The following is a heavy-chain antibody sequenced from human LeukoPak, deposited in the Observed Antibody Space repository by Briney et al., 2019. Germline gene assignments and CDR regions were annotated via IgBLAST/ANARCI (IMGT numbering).Heavy chain of an antibody. CDR2: IYYSGST. D-gene: IGHD2-15*01. V-gene: IGHV4-59*01. CDR3: ARNLGYCSGGSCYSSDYGMDV. J-gene: IGHJ6*02. Sequence: PSETLSLTCTVSGGSISSYYWSWIRQPPGKGLEWIGYIYYSGSTNYNPSLKSRVTISVDTSKNQFSLKLSSVTAAGTAVYYCARNLGYCSGGSCYSSDYGMDVWGQGTTVTVSS. CDR1: GGSISSYY.